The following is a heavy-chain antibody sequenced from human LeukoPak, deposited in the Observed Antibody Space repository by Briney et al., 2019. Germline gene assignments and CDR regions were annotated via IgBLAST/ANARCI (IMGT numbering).Heavy chain of an antibody. V-gene: IGHV1-69-2*01. Sequence: ASVKVSCKVSGYTFTDYYMHWVQQAPGKGLGWMGLVDPEDGETIYAEKFQGRVTITADTSTDTACMELSSLRSEDTAVYYCATSVLLEPYYFDYWGQGTLVTVSS. CDR3: ATSVLLEPYYFDY. CDR1: GYTFTDYY. CDR2: VDPEDGET. D-gene: IGHD1-20*01. J-gene: IGHJ4*02.